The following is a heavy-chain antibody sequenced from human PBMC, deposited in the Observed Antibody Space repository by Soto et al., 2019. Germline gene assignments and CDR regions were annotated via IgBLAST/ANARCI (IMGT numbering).Heavy chain of an antibody. CDR3: ARDDSITMVRGVFDY. V-gene: IGHV1-18*01. CDR2: ISAYNGNT. D-gene: IGHD3-10*01. CDR1: GYTFTSYG. J-gene: IGHJ4*02. Sequence: ASVKVSCKASGYTFTSYGISWVRQAPGQGLEWMGWISAYNGNTNYAQKLQGRVTMTTDTSTSTAYMELRSLRSDDTAVYYCARDDSITMVRGVFDYWGQGTLVTVSS.